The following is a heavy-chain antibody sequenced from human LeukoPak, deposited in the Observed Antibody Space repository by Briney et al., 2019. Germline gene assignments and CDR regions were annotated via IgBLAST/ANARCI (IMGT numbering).Heavy chain of an antibody. CDR1: GDIFNSYS. J-gene: IGHJ6*03. CDR3: ARVGRSRGALPNFYYYMDV. Sequence: GASVKVSCKASGDIFNSYSVSWVRQAPGQGLERMGGIIPMFGSTNYAQKFEGRVTITTDQSTTTVYMELTSLTSEDTAVYYCARVGRSRGALPNFYYYMDVWGKGTTVTVSS. D-gene: IGHD1-26*01. CDR2: IIPMFGST. V-gene: IGHV1-69*05.